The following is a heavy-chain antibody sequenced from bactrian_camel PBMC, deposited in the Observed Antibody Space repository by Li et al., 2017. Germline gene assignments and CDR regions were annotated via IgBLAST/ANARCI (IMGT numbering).Heavy chain of an antibody. V-gene: IGHV3S53*01. CDR1: GAISSNTL. J-gene: IGHJ6*01. CDR2: IWVGGTSS. CDR3: AADRGPRSMGWIPAGDLALVG. Sequence: HVQLVESGGGSVQAGGSLTLSCTASGAISSNTLMGWFRQARGQKREGVAAIWVGGTSSQVADSVKGRFTISQDVASNTVHLQMNSLKPEDTAIYYCAADRGPRSMGWIPAGDLALVGGARGPRSPSP. D-gene: IGHD5*01.